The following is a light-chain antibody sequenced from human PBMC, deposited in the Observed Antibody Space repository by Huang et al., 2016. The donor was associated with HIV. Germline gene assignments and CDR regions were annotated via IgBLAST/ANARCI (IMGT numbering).Light chain of an antibody. Sequence: ETVMTQSPVTLSVSPGDRTSLSCRSSQIVSSHLSCYQQTPGQAPRLLIYAASTRATGVPARFRGSGAGTEFTLTISTLQSEDSAVYYCQQYNDFRSTFGPGTRVEIK. CDR1: QIVSSH. V-gene: IGKV3-15*01. CDR3: QQYNDFRST. CDR2: AAS. J-gene: IGKJ3*01.